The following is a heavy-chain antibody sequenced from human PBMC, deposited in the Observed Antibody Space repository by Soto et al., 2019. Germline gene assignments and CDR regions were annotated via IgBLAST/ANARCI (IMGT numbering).Heavy chain of an antibody. J-gene: IGHJ6*03. Sequence: QDQLVQSGVEVKKPGASVKVSCKASGYSFTNYGITWVRQAPGQGFEWMGWISAYNRNTNYAQKLQGRVTLTTDASTSTAYLELRSLRSDDTAVYYCARDRGVAPPVAGNTHYYYYMDVWGKGTTVTVSS. D-gene: IGHD6-19*01. CDR3: ARDRGVAPPVAGNTHYYYYMDV. V-gene: IGHV1-18*01. CDR2: ISAYNRNT. CDR1: GYSFTNYG.